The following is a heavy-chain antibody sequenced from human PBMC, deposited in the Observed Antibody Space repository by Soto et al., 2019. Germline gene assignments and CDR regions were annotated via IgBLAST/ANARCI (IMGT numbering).Heavy chain of an antibody. V-gene: IGHV4-4*02. D-gene: IGHD1-1*01. CDR2: IYHSGST. CDR1: GGSISSSNW. J-gene: IGHJ6*02. Sequence: QVQLQESGPGLVKPSGTLSLTCAVSGGSISSSNWWSWVRQPPGKGLEWIGEIYHSGSTNYNPSLKRRVTISVYKSKNQFSLKLSSVTAADTAVYYCARDRKWIQLDYYYGMDVWGQGTTVTVSS. CDR3: ARDRKWIQLDYYYGMDV.